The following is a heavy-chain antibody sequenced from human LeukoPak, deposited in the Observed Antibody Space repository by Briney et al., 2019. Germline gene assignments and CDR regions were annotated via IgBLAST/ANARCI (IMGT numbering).Heavy chain of an antibody. V-gene: IGHV3-30*03. J-gene: IGHJ4*02. Sequence: PRGSLRLSCAASGFTFTHYAIHWVRQTPGKGLECVAVIFYDVTIQSYSDSVRARFIVSRDNPKNTLYLKMKSLRAEDTAVYYCARDPRGPAGYDSPARDTFDYWGQGNLVTVSS. CDR3: ARDPRGPAGYDSPARDTFDY. CDR1: GFTFTHYA. D-gene: IGHD3-22*01. CDR2: IFYDVTIQ.